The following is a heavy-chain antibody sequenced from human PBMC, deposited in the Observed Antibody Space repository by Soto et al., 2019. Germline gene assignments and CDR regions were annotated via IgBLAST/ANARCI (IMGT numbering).Heavy chain of an antibody. CDR2: IGAYNGNT. J-gene: IGHJ3*02. CDR3: ARGGGYCSGGSCYSGRGPAFDI. CDR1: GYTFTSYG. Sequence: ASVKVSCKASGYTFTSYGISWVRQAPGQGLEWMGWIGAYNGNTNYAQKLQGRVTMTTDTSTSTAYMELRSLRSDDTAVYYCARGGGYCSGGSCYSGRGPAFDIWGQGTMVTVSS. V-gene: IGHV1-18*01. D-gene: IGHD2-15*01.